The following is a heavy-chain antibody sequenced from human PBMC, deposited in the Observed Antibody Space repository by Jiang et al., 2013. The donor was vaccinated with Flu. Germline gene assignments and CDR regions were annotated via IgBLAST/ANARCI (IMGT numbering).Heavy chain of an antibody. CDR3: ARAEWGSSGYSYYFDY. CDR1: GYTFTGYY. D-gene: IGHD3-22*01. J-gene: IGHJ4*02. V-gene: IGHV1-2*04. Sequence: GAEVKKPGASVKVSCKASGYTFTGYYMHWVRQAPGQGLEWMGWINPNSGGTNYAQKFQGWVTMTRDTSISTAYMELSRLRSDDTAVYYCARAEWGSSGYSYYFDYWGQGTLVTVSS. CDR2: INPNSGGT.